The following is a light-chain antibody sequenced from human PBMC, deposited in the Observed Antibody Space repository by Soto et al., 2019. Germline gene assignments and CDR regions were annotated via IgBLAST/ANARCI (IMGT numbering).Light chain of an antibody. Sequence: EFVLTQSPGTLSLSPGERATLSCRTSQTVRNDYLAWYQQKHGQAPRLLIYDASSRATGIPDTFSGGGSGTDFTLTISSMEPEDFAVYYCQQFSSYPLTFGGGTKVDI. V-gene: IGKV3-20*01. CDR3: QQFSSYPLT. CDR1: QTVRNDY. J-gene: IGKJ4*01. CDR2: DAS.